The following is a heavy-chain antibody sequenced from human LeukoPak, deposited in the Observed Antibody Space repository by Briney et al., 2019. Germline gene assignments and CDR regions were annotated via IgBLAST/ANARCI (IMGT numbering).Heavy chain of an antibody. Sequence: PGGSLRLSCAASGFTFSSYAMSWVRPAPGKGLEWVSAISGSGGSTYYADSVKGRFTISRDNSKNTLYLQMDSLRAEDTAVYYCAKFDGYSYGHSAFDPWGQGTLVTVSS. CDR2: ISGSGGST. D-gene: IGHD5-18*01. V-gene: IGHV3-23*01. CDR3: AKFDGYSYGHSAFDP. J-gene: IGHJ5*02. CDR1: GFTFSSYA.